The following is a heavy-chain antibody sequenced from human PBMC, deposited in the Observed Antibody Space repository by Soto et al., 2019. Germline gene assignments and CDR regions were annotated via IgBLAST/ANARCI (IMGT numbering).Heavy chain of an antibody. CDR2: ISSSGSTI. Sequence: GGSLRLSCAASGFTFSDYYMSWIRQAPGEGLEWVSCISSSGSTIYYADSVKGRFTISRDNAKNSLYLQMNSLRAEDTAVYYCAPREYHGAFDIWGQGTMVTVSS. V-gene: IGHV3-11*01. CDR3: APREYHGAFDI. D-gene: IGHD2-2*01. CDR1: GFTFSDYY. J-gene: IGHJ3*02.